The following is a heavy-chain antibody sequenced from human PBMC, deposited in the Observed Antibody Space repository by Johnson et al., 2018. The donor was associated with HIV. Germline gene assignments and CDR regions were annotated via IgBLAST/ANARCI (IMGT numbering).Heavy chain of an antibody. V-gene: IGHV3-66*01. CDR3: ARESPRRGYSYGDAFDI. D-gene: IGHD5-18*01. CDR2: IYSGGST. Sequence: VQLLESGGGLVQPGGSLRLSCAASGFTVSSNYMSWVRQAPGKGLEWVSVIYSGGSTDYADSVKGRFTISRDNSKNTLYLQMNSVRAEDTAVYYCARESPRRGYSYGDAFDIWGQGTMVTVSS. J-gene: IGHJ3*02. CDR1: GFTVSSNY.